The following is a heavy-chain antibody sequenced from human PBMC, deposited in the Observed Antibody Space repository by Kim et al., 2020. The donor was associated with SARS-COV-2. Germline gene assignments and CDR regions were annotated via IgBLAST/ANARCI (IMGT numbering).Heavy chain of an antibody. CDR1: GFTFSSYG. V-gene: IGHV3-33*01. CDR3: ARDYDILTGYYFDY. J-gene: IGHJ4*02. Sequence: GGSLRLSCAASGFTFSSYGMHWVRQAPGKGLELVAVIWYDGSNKYYADSVKGRFTISRDNSKNTLYLQMNSLRAEDTAVYYCARDYDILTGYYFDYWGQGTLVTVSS. D-gene: IGHD3-9*01. CDR2: IWYDGSNK.